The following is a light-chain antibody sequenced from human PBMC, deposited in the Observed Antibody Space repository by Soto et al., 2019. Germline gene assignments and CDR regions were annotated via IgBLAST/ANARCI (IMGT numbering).Light chain of an antibody. CDR1: QSISNNY. CDR2: GAS. J-gene: IGKJ5*01. V-gene: IGKV3D-20*02. CDR3: QQRSNWPIT. Sequence: VFTQSAGPLSLSPGERATLSCRASQSISNNYLAWYQQKPGHAPMLLIEGASNGASGIPDRFSGSGSGTDFTLTISSLEPEDFAVYYCQQRSNWPITFGQGTRLEI.